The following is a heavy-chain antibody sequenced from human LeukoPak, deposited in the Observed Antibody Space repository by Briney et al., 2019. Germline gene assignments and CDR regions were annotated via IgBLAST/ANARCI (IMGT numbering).Heavy chain of an antibody. CDR3: ARQRGSGCLDY. J-gene: IGHJ4*02. CDR2: IKQDGSET. CDR1: RFTLSNYW. Sequence: GGSLRLSCAASRFTLSNYWMSWVRQAPGRGLEWVANIKQDGSETYYVDSVKGRFTISRDNAKNSLSLQMNSLRAEDTAVYCCARQRGSGCLDYWGQGTLVTVSS. D-gene: IGHD6-19*01. V-gene: IGHV3-7*01.